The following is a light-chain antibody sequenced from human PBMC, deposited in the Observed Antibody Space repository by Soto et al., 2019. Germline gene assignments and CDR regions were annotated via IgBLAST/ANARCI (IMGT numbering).Light chain of an antibody. V-gene: IGLV1-44*01. J-gene: IGLJ2*01. CDR3: AAWDDSLNGVI. CDR2: SNN. CDR1: SSNIGSHT. Sequence: QSVLTQPPSASGTPGQRITISCSGSSSNIGSHTVNWHQQVPGTAPKLLIYSNNERLSGVPDRFSGSKSGTSASLAISGLQSGDEADYYCAAWDDSLNGVIFGGGTQLTVL.